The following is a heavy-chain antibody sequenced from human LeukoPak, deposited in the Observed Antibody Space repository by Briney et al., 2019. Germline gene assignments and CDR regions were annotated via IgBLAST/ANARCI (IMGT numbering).Heavy chain of an antibody. CDR1: GGTFSSYA. CDR3: ARECGHSYYYYYGMDV. V-gene: IGHV1-69*04. CDR2: IIPILGIA. D-gene: IGHD6-25*01. J-gene: IGHJ6*02. Sequence: SVKVSCKASGGTFSSYAISWVRQAPGQGLEWMGRIIPILGIANYAQKFQGRVTITADKSTSTAYMELSSLRSEDTAVYYCARECGHSYYYYYGMDVWGQGTTVTVSS.